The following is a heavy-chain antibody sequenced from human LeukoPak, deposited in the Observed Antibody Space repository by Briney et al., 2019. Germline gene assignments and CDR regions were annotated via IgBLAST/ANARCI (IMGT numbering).Heavy chain of an antibody. Sequence: GGSLRLSCAASGFTFSSYAMHWVRQAPGKGLEWVSAISGSGGSTYYADSVKGRFTISRDNSKNTLYLQMNSLRAEDTAVYYCAKGEYYYDSSIDYWGQGTLVTVSS. CDR2: ISGSGGST. J-gene: IGHJ4*02. D-gene: IGHD3-22*01. V-gene: IGHV3-23*01. CDR1: GFTFSSYA. CDR3: AKGEYYYDSSIDY.